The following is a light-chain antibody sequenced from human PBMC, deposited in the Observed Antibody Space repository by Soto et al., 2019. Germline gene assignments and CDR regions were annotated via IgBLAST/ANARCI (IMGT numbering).Light chain of an antibody. V-gene: IGKV3-15*01. CDR2: GAS. Sequence: EIVMTQSPATLSVSPGERATLSCRASQTLYNNLAWYQQKLGQAPRLLIYGASARATDIPARFSGSGSGTEFTHTINGLQAEDFSIYYCQQYSDWPLTFGGGTKVEIK. CDR1: QTLYNN. J-gene: IGKJ4*01. CDR3: QQYSDWPLT.